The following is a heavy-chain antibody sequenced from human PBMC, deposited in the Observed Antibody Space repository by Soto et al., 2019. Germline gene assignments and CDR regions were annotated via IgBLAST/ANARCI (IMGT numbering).Heavy chain of an antibody. V-gene: IGHV1-69*06. CDR1: GGTFSSYA. CDR3: ARDRDCYGSVSYYNRYNCFDL. Sequence: SVKVSCKASGGTFSSYAISWVRQAPGQGLEWMGGIIPIFGTANYAQKFQGRVTITADKSTSTAYMELSSLRSEDTAVYYCARDRDCYGSVSYYNRYNCFDLWGQGTLVTVSS. J-gene: IGHJ5*01. D-gene: IGHD3-10*01. CDR2: IIPIFGTA.